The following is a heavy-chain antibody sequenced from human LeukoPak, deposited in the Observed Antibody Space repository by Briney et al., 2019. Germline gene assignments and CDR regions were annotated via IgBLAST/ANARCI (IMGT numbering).Heavy chain of an antibody. CDR1: GFTFSSYW. V-gene: IGHV3-7*01. D-gene: IGHD5-12*01. CDR3: AKDAFIVATPVDY. CDR2: IKQDGSEK. J-gene: IGHJ4*02. Sequence: GGSLRLSCAASGFTFSSYWMSWVRQAPGKGLEWVANIKQDGSEKYYVDSVKGRFTISRDNAKNSLYLQMNSLRAEDTAVYYCAKDAFIVATPVDYWGQGTLVTVSS.